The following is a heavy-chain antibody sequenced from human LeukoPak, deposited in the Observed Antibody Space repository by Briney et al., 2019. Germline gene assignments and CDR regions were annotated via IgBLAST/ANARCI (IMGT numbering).Heavy chain of an antibody. CDR3: AKGWDYYGSGTSGF. D-gene: IGHD3-10*01. CDR2: ISGSGGNT. V-gene: IGHV3-23*01. Sequence: GGSLRLSCAASGFTFSSYAMSWVRQAPGKGLEWVSVISGSGGNTYYEDSVKGRFTISRDNSKNTLYLQMNSLRAEDTAVYYCAKGWDYYGSGTSGFWGQGTLVTVSS. J-gene: IGHJ4*02. CDR1: GFTFSSYA.